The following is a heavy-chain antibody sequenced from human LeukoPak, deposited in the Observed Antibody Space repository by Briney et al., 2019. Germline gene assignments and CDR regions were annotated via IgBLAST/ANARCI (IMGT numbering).Heavy chain of an antibody. V-gene: IGHV3-66*01. CDR3: ARDTAGASLDY. CDR2: IYSGGRT. J-gene: IGHJ4*02. Sequence: GGSLRLSCAASGFIVSSNYMSWVRQAPGKGLEWVSIIYSGGRTYYADSVKGRFTISRDKSKNTLYLQMNSLRAEDTAVYYCARDTAGASLDYWGQGTLVTVSS. CDR1: GFIVSSNY. D-gene: IGHD1-26*01.